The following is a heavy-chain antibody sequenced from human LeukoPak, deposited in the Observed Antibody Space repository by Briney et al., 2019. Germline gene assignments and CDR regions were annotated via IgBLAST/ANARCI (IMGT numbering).Heavy chain of an antibody. CDR2: INSDGSST. CDR1: GFTFSSYW. Sequence: GGSLRLSCAASGFTFSSYWMHWVRQAPGKGLVWVSRINSDGSSTSYADSVKGRFTISSDNAKNTLYLQMNSLRAEDTAVYYCARDWEDTAMVYYYGMDVWGQGTTVTVSS. J-gene: IGHJ6*02. V-gene: IGHV3-74*01. CDR3: ARDWEDTAMVYYYGMDV. D-gene: IGHD5-18*01.